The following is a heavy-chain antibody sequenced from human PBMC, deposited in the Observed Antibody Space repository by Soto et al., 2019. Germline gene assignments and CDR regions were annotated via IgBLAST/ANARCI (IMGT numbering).Heavy chain of an antibody. CDR1: GFTFSSYA. Sequence: PGGSLRLSCAASGFTFSSYAMSWVRQAPGKGLEWVSAISGSGGSTYYADSVKGRFTISRDNSKNTLYLQMNSLRAEDTAVYYCANSAGGGRHSGDYGGYYYYGMDVWGQGTTVTVSS. CDR3: ANSAGGGRHSGDYGGYYYYGMDV. D-gene: IGHD4-17*01. J-gene: IGHJ6*02. V-gene: IGHV3-23*01. CDR2: ISGSGGST.